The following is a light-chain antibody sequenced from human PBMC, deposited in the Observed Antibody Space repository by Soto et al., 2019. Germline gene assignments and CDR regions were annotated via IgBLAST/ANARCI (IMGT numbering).Light chain of an antibody. CDR1: ALTKQY. CDR2: KDT. Sequence: SYELTQSPSVSVSPGQTARLTCSGDALTKQYAHWYQQRPGQAPILVIYKDTERPSGIPERFSGSTSRTTVTLTIKAVQAEDEADYYCKSANSSGVYPGVGAGTKVTVL. V-gene: IGLV3-25*02. CDR3: KSANSSGVYPG. J-gene: IGLJ1*01.